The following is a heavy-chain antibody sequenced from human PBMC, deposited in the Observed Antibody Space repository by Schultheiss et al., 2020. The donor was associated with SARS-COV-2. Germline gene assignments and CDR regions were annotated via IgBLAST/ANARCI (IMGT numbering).Heavy chain of an antibody. Sequence: GGSLRLSCAASGFTFSSYAMSWVRQAPGKGLEWVGRIKSKTDGGTTDYAAPVKGRFTISRDNSKNTLYLQMNSLRDEDTAVYYCARGVALDYWGQGTLVTVSS. CDR3: ARGVALDY. CDR2: IKSKTDGGTT. CDR1: GFTFSSYA. V-gene: IGHV3-15*01. J-gene: IGHJ4*02. D-gene: IGHD3-10*01.